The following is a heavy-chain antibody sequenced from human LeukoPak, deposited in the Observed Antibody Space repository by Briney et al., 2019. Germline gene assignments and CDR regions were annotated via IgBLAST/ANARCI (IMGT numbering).Heavy chain of an antibody. CDR3: ARDRDLLGYCTNGVCYKGYDH. CDR1: GYSLSSGYY. J-gene: IGHJ4*02. Sequence: SVTLALTCTVSGYSLSSGYYWGWIRQPPGKGLEWIGSICHSGSTYYNPSLKCRVTISVDTSKNQFSLKLSSVTAADTAVHYCARDRDLLGYCTNGVCYKGYDHWGQGTLVTVSS. V-gene: IGHV4-38-2*02. D-gene: IGHD2-8*01. CDR2: ICHSGST.